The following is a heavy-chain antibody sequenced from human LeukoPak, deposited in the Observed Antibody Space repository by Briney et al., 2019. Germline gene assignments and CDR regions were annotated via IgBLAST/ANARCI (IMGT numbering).Heavy chain of an antibody. CDR1: GFTFSSYA. J-gene: IGHJ4*02. CDR3: AKHYCSSTSCYTDY. V-gene: IGHV3-23*01. D-gene: IGHD2-2*02. CDR2: IRGSGGST. Sequence: GGSLRLSCAASGFTFSSYAMSWVRQAPGKGLERVSAIRGSGGSTYYADSAKGRFTISRDNSENTMYLQMNSLRAEDPAVYYCAKHYCSSTSCYTDYWGQGPLVTVSS.